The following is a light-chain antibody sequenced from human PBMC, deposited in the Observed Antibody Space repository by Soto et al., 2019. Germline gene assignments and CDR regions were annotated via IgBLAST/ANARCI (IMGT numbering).Light chain of an antibody. CDR1: QSVSNSY. CDR3: QQYGSSVLT. Sequence: EIVLTQSPGTVSLSPGERATLSCRASQSVSNSYLAWYQQKPGQAPRLLIYDASSRATGIPDRFSGSGSGTDFTLTISRLELEDFAVYYCQQYGSSVLTFGGGTKVEIK. J-gene: IGKJ4*01. V-gene: IGKV3-20*01. CDR2: DAS.